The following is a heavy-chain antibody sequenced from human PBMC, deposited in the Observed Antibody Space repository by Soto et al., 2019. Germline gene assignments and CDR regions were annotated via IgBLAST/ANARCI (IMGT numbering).Heavy chain of an antibody. CDR2: IYPGDSDT. J-gene: IGHJ4*02. CDR3: ARHGRGDILTGQPDY. V-gene: IGHV5-51*01. D-gene: IGHD3-9*01. Sequence: PGESLKISCKGSGYSFTSYWIGWVRQMPWKGLEWMGIIYPGDSDTRYSPSFQGQVTISADKSISTAYLQWSSLKASDTAMYYCARHGRGDILTGQPDYWGQGTLVTVSS. CDR1: GYSFTSYW.